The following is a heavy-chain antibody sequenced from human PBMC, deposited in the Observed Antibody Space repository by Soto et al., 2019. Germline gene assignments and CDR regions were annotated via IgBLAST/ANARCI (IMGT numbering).Heavy chain of an antibody. Sequence: SETRSLACTVCGGSIRSYYWSWIRQPPGKGVEWIGYIYYSGSTNYNPSLKSRVTISVDTSKNQFSLKLSSVTAADTAVYYCARPRRSYCGGDCYAYYFDYLGQGTLVTVS. CDR1: GGSIRSYY. CDR2: IYYSGST. V-gene: IGHV4-59*01. CDR3: ARPRRSYCGGDCYAYYFDY. J-gene: IGHJ4*02. D-gene: IGHD2-21*02.